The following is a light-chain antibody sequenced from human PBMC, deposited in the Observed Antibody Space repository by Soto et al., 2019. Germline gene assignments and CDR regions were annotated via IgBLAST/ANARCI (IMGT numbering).Light chain of an antibody. Sequence: DIQMTQSPSTLSASVGDRVTITCRASQSISSWLAWYQQKPGKAPKLLIYKASSLESGVASRFSVSGSGTEFTLTISSLQPDDFATYYCQQYNSYPVTFGQGTKVEIK. J-gene: IGKJ1*01. V-gene: IGKV1-5*03. CDR3: QQYNSYPVT. CDR2: KAS. CDR1: QSISSW.